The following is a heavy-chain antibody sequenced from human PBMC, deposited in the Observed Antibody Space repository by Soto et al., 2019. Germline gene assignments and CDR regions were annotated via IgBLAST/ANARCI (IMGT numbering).Heavy chain of an antibody. D-gene: IGHD1-26*01. CDR3: ARRGSGSYYDY. J-gene: IGHJ4*02. V-gene: IGHV3-23*01. Sequence: EVQLLESGGGLVQPGGSLRLSCAASGFTFSRYAMRWVRQAPGRGLEWVSAISGSGGSTYYADSLKGRFTISRDNSKNTLYLQMNSLRAEDTAVYYCARRGSGSYYDYWGQGTLVTVSS. CDR2: ISGSGGST. CDR1: GFTFSRYA.